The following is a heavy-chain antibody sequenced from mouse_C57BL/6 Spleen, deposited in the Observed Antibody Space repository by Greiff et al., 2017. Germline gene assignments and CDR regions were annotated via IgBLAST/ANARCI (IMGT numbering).Heavy chain of an antibody. V-gene: IGHV1-61*01. CDR3: AVLLLRYY. J-gene: IGHJ4*01. CDR2: IYPSDSET. D-gene: IGHD1-1*01. CDR1: GYTFPSYW. Sequence: VQLPQPGAELVRPGSSVKLSCKASGYTFPSYWMDWVKQRPGQGLEWIGNIYPSDSETPYNQKFKDKATLTVDKSSSTAYMQLSSLTSEESAVYYCAVLLLRYYWGQGTSVTVSS.